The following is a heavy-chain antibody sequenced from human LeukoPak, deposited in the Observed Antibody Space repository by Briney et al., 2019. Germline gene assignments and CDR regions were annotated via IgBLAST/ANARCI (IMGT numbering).Heavy chain of an antibody. J-gene: IGHJ3*02. CDR2: ISSSGSTI. Sequence: QPGGSLRLSCAASGFTFSSYEMNWVRQAPGKGLEWVSYISSSGSTIYYADSVKGRFTISRDNAKNSLYLQMNSLRAEDTAVYYCARTRYYDSSGYYFDDALDIWGQGTMVTVSS. D-gene: IGHD3-22*01. CDR3: ARTRYYDSSGYYFDDALDI. V-gene: IGHV3-48*03. CDR1: GFTFSSYE.